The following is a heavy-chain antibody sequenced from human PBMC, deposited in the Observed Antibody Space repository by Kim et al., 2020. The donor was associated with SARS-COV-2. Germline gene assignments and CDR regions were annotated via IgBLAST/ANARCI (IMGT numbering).Heavy chain of an antibody. CDR2: IYYSGST. D-gene: IGHD3-3*01. CDR1: GGSISSYY. CDR3: ARGAFTYYDFWSGYYSWYFDL. J-gene: IGHJ2*01. V-gene: IGHV4-59*01. Sequence: SETLSLTCTVSGGSISSYYWSWIRQPPGKGLEWIGYIYYSGSTNYNPSLKSRVTISVDTSKNQFSLKLSSVTAADTAVYYCARGAFTYYDFWSGYYSWYFDLWGRGTLVTVSS.